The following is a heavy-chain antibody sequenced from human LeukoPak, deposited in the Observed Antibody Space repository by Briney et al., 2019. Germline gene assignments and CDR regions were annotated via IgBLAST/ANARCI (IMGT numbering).Heavy chain of an antibody. J-gene: IGHJ5*02. D-gene: IGHD1-26*01. Sequence: ASVKVSCKASGYTFTSYDINWVRQATGQGLEWMGWMNPNSGNTGYAQKFQGRVTMTRNTSISTAYMDLSSLRSEDTAVYYCARDMKRSRARWENLGFDPWGQGTLVTVSS. V-gene: IGHV1-8*01. CDR1: GYTFTSYD. CDR2: MNPNSGNT. CDR3: ARDMKRSRARWENLGFDP.